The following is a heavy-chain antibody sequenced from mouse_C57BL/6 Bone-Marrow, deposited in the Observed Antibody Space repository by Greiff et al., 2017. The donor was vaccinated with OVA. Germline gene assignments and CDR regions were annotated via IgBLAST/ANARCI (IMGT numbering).Heavy chain of an antibody. CDR3: ARHGDYGSCFDY. Sequence: EVQVVESGGDLVQPGGSLQLSCAASGFTFSSYGMSWVRQTPDKRLEWVATISSGGSYTYYPDSVKGRFIISRDNAKNTLYLQMSSLKAEDTAMYYCARHGDYGSCFDYWGQGTTLTVSS. CDR1: GFTFSSYG. D-gene: IGHD1-1*01. V-gene: IGHV5-6*01. J-gene: IGHJ2*01. CDR2: ISSGGSYT.